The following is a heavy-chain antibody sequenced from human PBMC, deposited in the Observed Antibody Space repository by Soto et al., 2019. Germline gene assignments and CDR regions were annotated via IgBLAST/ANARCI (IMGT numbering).Heavy chain of an antibody. Sequence: GESLKISCAASGFTFSSYGMHWVRQAPGKGLEWVAVIWYDGSNKYYADSVKGRFTISRDNSKNTLYLQMNSLRAEDTAVYYCARRDNPYYYDSSGSIDAFDIWGQGTMVTVSS. V-gene: IGHV3-33*01. D-gene: IGHD3-22*01. CDR2: IWYDGSNK. CDR1: GFTFSSYG. CDR3: ARRDNPYYYDSSGSIDAFDI. J-gene: IGHJ3*02.